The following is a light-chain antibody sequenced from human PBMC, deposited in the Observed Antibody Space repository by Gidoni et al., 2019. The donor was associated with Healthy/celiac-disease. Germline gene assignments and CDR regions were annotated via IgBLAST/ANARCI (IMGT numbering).Light chain of an antibody. CDR1: QSISSY. J-gene: IGKJ1*01. CDR2: AAS. CDR3: QQSYNTPRT. Sequence: DIQMTHSPSSLSASVGDRVTIPCRASQSISSYLNWYQQKPGNAPKLLIYAASSSPSGVPARFSGSGSGTDFTLTISSLQPEDFATYYCQQSYNTPRTFGQGTKVEIK. V-gene: IGKV1-39*01.